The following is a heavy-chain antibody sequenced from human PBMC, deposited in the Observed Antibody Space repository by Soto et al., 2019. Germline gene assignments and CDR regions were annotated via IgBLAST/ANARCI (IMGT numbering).Heavy chain of an antibody. CDR3: ARKDYYGAGVYYFDL. Sequence: QVQLVQSGAEVKKPGASVKVSCKASGYTLTAYPIHWVRQAPGQGLEWMGWINVANGDTGYSQKFQGRVTVTRDTSASTGYMELSSLTSEDTAVYYCARKDYYGAGVYYFDLWGQGTLVTVSS. CDR2: INVANGDT. J-gene: IGHJ4*02. D-gene: IGHD3-10*01. V-gene: IGHV1-3*01. CDR1: GYTLTAYP.